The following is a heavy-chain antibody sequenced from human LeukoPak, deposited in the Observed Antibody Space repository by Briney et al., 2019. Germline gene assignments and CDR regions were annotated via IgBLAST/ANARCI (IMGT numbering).Heavy chain of an antibody. CDR3: AKRGFVIRVILVGFHKEAYYFDS. V-gene: IGHV3-23*01. D-gene: IGHD3-22*01. Sequence: GGSLRLSCAVSGITLSNYGMAWVRQAPGKGLEWVASLSASGGGTSYADSVRGRFTISRDNAKNTLYLQMNSLRAEDTAVYFCAKRGFVIRVILVGFHKEAYYFDSWGQGVLVTVSS. CDR1: GITLSNYG. CDR2: LSASGGGT. J-gene: IGHJ4*02.